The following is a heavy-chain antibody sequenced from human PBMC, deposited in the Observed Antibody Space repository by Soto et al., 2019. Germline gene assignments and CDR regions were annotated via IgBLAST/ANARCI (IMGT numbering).Heavy chain of an antibody. CDR2: IFSNDEK. Sequence: QVTLKESGPVLVKPTETLTLTCTVSGFSLSNARMGVSWIRQPPGKALEWLAHIFSNDEKSYSTSLKSRLTISKDTSKSQVVLTMTNVDPVDTATYYCARMGGYYYYCGMDVWGQGTTVTVSS. CDR1: GFSLSNARMG. CDR3: ARMGGYYYYCGMDV. J-gene: IGHJ6*02. V-gene: IGHV2-26*01. D-gene: IGHD2-15*01.